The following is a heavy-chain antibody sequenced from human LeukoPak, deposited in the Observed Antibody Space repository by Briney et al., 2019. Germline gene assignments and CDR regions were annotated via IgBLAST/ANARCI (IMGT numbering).Heavy chain of an antibody. D-gene: IGHD3-22*01. CDR3: AKGHYYDSSGYCTI. J-gene: IGHJ3*02. Sequence: MSWVRQXPGKGVEGVSAISGSGGSTYYAASVKGRFSISTDNSKNTLYLQMNSLRAEDTAVYYCAKGHYYDSSGYCTIWGQGTMVTVSS. V-gene: IGHV3-23*01. CDR2: ISGSGGST.